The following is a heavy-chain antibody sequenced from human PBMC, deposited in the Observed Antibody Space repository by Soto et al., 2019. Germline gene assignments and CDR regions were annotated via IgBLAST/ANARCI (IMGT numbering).Heavy chain of an antibody. CDR1: TFTLSSYV. J-gene: IGHJ5*01. V-gene: IGHV3-23*01. CDR2: IGGSGTNT. Sequence: GGSLRLSCAASTFTLSSYVMNWVRQAPGKGLEWVSGIGGSGTNTYYADSVKGRFTISRDNSKNTMYLQMNSLRAEDTAIDFCAKCWLDLWGQGNLVTVSS. CDR3: AKCWLDL.